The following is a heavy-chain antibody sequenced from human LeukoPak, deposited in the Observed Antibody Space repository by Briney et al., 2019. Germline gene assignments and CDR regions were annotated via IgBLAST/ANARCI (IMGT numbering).Heavy chain of an antibody. Sequence: GGSLRLSCAASGLTFSSYGMHWVRQAPGKGLEWVAVIWYDGSNKYYADSVKGRFTISRDNSKNTLYLQMNSLRAEDTAVYYCARESLDYGDLGWFDPWGQGTLVTVSS. D-gene: IGHD4-17*01. V-gene: IGHV3-33*08. J-gene: IGHJ5*02. CDR3: ARESLDYGDLGWFDP. CDR2: IWYDGSNK. CDR1: GLTFSSYG.